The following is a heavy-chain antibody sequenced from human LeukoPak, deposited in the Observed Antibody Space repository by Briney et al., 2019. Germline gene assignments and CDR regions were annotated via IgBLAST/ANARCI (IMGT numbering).Heavy chain of an antibody. CDR2: ISTYNGNT. Sequence: ASVKVSCKASGYTFTSYGITWVRQAPGQGLEWLGWISTYNGNTNYAQKFQGRVTLTTDTSASIAYLELRSLRSDDTALYYCARDHLDIVPTIYSYWGQGALVTVSS. CDR1: GYTFTSYG. V-gene: IGHV1-18*01. J-gene: IGHJ4*02. CDR3: ARDHLDIVPTIYSY. D-gene: IGHD5-12*01.